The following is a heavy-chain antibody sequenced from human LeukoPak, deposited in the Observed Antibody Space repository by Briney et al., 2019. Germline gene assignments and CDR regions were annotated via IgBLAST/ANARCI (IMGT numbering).Heavy chain of an antibody. CDR2: ISWNSGSI. CDR3: AKDHYGSGSPAFDY. J-gene: IGHJ4*02. Sequence: PGGSLRLSCAASGFTFDDYAMHWVRQAPGKGLEWVSGISWNSGSIGYADSVKGRFTISRDNAKNSLYLQMNSLRAEDTALYYCAKDHYGSGSPAFDYWGQGTLVTVSS. D-gene: IGHD3-10*01. V-gene: IGHV3-9*01. CDR1: GFTFDDYA.